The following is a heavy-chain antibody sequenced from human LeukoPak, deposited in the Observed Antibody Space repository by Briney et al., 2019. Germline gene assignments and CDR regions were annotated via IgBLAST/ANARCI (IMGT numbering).Heavy chain of an antibody. D-gene: IGHD4-17*01. CDR2: IYYSGST. CDR1: GGSISSGGYS. J-gene: IGHJ4*02. CDR3: ARQGNGDLYYFDY. Sequence: TSQTLSLTCAVSGGSISSGGYSWSWIRQPPGKGLEWIGYIYYSGSTKYNPSLKSQITISVDTSKNQFSLKLSSVTAADTAMYYCARQGNGDLYYFDYWGQGTLVTVSS. V-gene: IGHV4-30-4*07.